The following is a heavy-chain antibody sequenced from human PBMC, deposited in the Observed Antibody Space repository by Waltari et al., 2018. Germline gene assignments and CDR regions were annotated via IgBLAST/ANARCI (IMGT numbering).Heavy chain of an antibody. CDR3: ARGWELQTADY. Sequence: QLQLQESGPGLVKPSETLSLTCTVSGGSISSSSYYWGWIRQPPGKGLEWIGSIYYSGSTYYNPSLKSRVTISVDTSKNQFSLKLSSVTAADTAVYYCARGWELQTADYWGQGTLVTVSS. D-gene: IGHD1-26*01. CDR2: IYYSGST. J-gene: IGHJ4*02. CDR1: GGSISSSSYY. V-gene: IGHV4-39*07.